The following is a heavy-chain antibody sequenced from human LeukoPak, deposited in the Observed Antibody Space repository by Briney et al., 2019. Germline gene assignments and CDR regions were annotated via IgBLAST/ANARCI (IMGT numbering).Heavy chain of an antibody. Sequence: SETLSLTCAVYGGSFSGYYWSWIRQPPGKGLEWIGEINHSGSTNYNPSLKSRVTISVDTSKNQFSLKLSSVTAADTAVYYCARVSTHFMDVWGKGTTVTVSS. CDR1: GGSFSGYY. CDR3: ARVSTHFMDV. CDR2: INHSGST. D-gene: IGHD3-3*02. J-gene: IGHJ6*04. V-gene: IGHV4-34*01.